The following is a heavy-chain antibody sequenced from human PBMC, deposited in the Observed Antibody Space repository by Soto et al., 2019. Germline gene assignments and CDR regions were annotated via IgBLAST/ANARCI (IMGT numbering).Heavy chain of an antibody. J-gene: IGHJ4*02. V-gene: IGHV3-30*18. D-gene: IGHD1-1*01. CDR1: GFTFSSSG. Sequence: QVQLVASGGGVVQPGRSLRLSCAASGFTFSSSGMHWVRQAPGKGPEWVAIISYDGSNKYYADSVEGRFTISRDNSKNTLFLQMNSLRPEDTAVYFCAKDNPTIAYWGQGTLVTVSS. CDR2: ISYDGSNK. CDR3: AKDNPTIAY.